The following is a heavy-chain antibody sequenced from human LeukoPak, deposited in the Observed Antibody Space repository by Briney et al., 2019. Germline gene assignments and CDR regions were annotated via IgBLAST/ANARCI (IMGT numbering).Heavy chain of an antibody. J-gene: IGHJ4*02. D-gene: IGHD1-26*01. CDR1: GFTFSSYG. V-gene: IGHV3-33*06. CDR2: IWYDGSNK. Sequence: PGRSLRLSCAASGFTFSSYGMHWVCQAPGKGLEWVAVIWYDGSNKYYADSVKGRFTISRDNSKNTLYLQMNSLRAEDTAVYYCAKDLLPVVGAPTSADYWGQGTLVTVSS. CDR3: AKDLLPVVGAPTSADY.